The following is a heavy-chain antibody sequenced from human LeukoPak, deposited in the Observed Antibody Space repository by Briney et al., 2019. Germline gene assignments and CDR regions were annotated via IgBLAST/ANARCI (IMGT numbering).Heavy chain of an antibody. V-gene: IGHV3-30-3*01. Sequence: PGGSLRLSCAASGLTFSSYAMHWVRQAPGKGLEWVAVISYDGSNKYYADSVKGRFTISRDNSKNTLYLQMNSLRVEDTAVYYCARDRVGATDYFDYWGQGTLVTVSS. CDR3: ARDRVGATDYFDY. CDR1: GLTFSSYA. J-gene: IGHJ4*02. CDR2: ISYDGSNK. D-gene: IGHD1-26*01.